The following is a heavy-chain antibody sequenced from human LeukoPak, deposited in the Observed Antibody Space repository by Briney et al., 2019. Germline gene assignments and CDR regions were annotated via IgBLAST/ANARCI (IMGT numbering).Heavy chain of an antibody. Sequence: GGSLRLSCAASGFTFSNYWMHWVRQAPGKGLVWVSRINSDGSSRNYADSVKGRFTISRDNAKNTLYLQMNSLRAEDAAVYYCASASSHRIAAGGDYWGQGTLVTVSS. D-gene: IGHD6-13*01. CDR2: INSDGSSR. J-gene: IGHJ4*02. V-gene: IGHV3-74*01. CDR1: GFTFSNYW. CDR3: ASASSHRIAAGGDY.